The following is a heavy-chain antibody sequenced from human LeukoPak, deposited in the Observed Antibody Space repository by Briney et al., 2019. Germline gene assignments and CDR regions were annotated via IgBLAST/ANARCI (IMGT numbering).Heavy chain of an antibody. Sequence: ASAKVSCKASGYTFTSYGISWVRQAPGQGLEWMGWISAYNGNTNYAQKLQGRVTITTDTSTSTAYMELRSLRSDDTAVYYCARESTDSGSDDAFDIWGQGTMVTVSS. CDR3: ARESTDSGSDDAFDI. V-gene: IGHV1-18*01. CDR1: GYTFTSYG. J-gene: IGHJ3*02. CDR2: ISAYNGNT. D-gene: IGHD1-26*01.